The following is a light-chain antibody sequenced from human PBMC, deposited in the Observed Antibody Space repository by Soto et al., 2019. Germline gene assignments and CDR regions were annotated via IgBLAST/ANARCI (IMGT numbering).Light chain of an antibody. CDR2: DAS. Sequence: EIVLTQSPATLSFSPGERATLSCRASQSVNSYLAWYQQKPGQAPRLLIYDASNRATGIPARFSGSGSGTDFTLTISSLEPEDFAVYYCQQRSNWPITFGQGTRLEIK. J-gene: IGKJ5*01. CDR3: QQRSNWPIT. V-gene: IGKV3-11*01. CDR1: QSVNSY.